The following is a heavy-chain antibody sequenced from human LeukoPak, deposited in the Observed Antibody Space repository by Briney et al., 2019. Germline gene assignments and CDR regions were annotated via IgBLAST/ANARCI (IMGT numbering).Heavy chain of an antibody. CDR2: ISAYNGNT. Sequence: ASVKVSCKASGYTFTSYGISWVRQAPGQGLERMGWISAYNGNTNYAQNLQGRVTITTDTSTSTAYMELRSLRSDYTAVYYCARDPDYDILTGYQPASQFDYWGQGTLVTVSS. J-gene: IGHJ4*02. CDR3: ARDPDYDILTGYQPASQFDY. CDR1: GYTFTSYG. D-gene: IGHD3-9*01. V-gene: IGHV1-18*01.